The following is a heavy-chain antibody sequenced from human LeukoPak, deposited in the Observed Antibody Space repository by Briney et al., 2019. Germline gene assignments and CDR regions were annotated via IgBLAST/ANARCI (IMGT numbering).Heavy chain of an antibody. J-gene: IGHJ4*02. D-gene: IGHD2-15*01. CDR1: GFIFSSYA. Sequence: GGSLRLSCAASGFIFSSYAMSWVRQAPGKGLEWVSAISGSGGTTYYADSVKGRFAISRDNSKNTLYLQMNSLRAEDTAVYYCAKGSPQGVVVVATTLYFDYWGQGALVTVSS. V-gene: IGHV3-23*01. CDR3: AKGSPQGVVVVATTLYFDY. CDR2: ISGSGGTT.